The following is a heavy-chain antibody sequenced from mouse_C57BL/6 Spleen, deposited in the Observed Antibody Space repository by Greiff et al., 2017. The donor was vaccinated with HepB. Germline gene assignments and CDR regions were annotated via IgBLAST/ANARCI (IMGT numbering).Heavy chain of an antibody. CDR2: IYPGDGDT. V-gene: IGHV1-80*01. J-gene: IGHJ4*01. Sequence: QVQLQQSGAELVKPGASVKISCKASGYAFSSYWMNWVKQRPGKGLEWIGQIYPGDGDTNYNGKFKGKATLTADKSSSTAYMQLSSLTSEDSAVYFCARRDYDYAAMDYWGQGTSVTVSS. CDR3: ARRDYDYAAMDY. CDR1: GYAFSSYW. D-gene: IGHD1-1*02.